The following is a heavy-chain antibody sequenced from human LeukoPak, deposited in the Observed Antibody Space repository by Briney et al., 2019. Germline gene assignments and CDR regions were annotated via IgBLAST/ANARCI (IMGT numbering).Heavy chain of an antibody. D-gene: IGHD1-26*01. Sequence: SETLSLTCTVSGGSISSYYWSWIRQPPGKGLEWIGYVYYSGITTYNPSLKRRVTISIDTSNDQFSLKLTSVTAADTAVYYCARGTYSGSWFYFDDWGQGTLVTVSS. CDR1: GGSISSYY. CDR2: VYYSGIT. CDR3: ARGTYSGSWFYFDD. J-gene: IGHJ4*02. V-gene: IGHV4-59*01.